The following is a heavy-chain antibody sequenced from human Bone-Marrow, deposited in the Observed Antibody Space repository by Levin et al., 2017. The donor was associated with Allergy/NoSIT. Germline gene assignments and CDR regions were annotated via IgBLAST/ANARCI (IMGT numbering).Heavy chain of an antibody. D-gene: IGHD3-9*01. CDR3: ARDRRYPANIPPGEDY. CDR2: IHDIAT. V-gene: IGHV3-23*01. CDR1: GFTFTNYA. Sequence: PGGSLRLSCVASGFTFTNYAMTWVRQAPGQGLEWVSNIHDIATYYADSVKGRFTISRDNSKNTVYLQMNSLRAEDTAVYYCARDRRYPANIPPGEDYWGQGTLVTVSA. J-gene: IGHJ4*02.